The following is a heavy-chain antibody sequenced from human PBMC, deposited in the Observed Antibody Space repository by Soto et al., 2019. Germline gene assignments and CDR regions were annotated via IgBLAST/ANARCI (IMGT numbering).Heavy chain of an antibody. CDR3: ARVTPGNNLYCFSGLYV. J-gene: IGHJ6*02. V-gene: IGHV3-30-3*01. CDR1: GFTFDTYG. Sequence: QVHLVESGGGVVQPGRSLRLSCVASGFTFDTYGIHWVRQAPGKGLQWVALISYEGSNTYYADSVRGRFTISRDNSKNTPYLQINALRPENTGVYYCARVTPGNNLYCFSGLYVWGQGSSVTVSS. D-gene: IGHD1-1*01. CDR2: ISYEGSNT.